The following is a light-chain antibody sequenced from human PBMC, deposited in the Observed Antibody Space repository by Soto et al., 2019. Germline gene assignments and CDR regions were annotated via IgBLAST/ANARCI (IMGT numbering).Light chain of an antibody. V-gene: IGKV3-11*01. CDR1: QNARNC. Sequence: EIVLTQSPATLSLSPGERATLSCRASQNARNCLIWYQQKPGQAPRLLISDTSTRATGVPTRFSGSGSGTDFTLTISSLEPEDFAVYYCQQRSNWPITFGQGTRLEIK. J-gene: IGKJ5*01. CDR2: DTS. CDR3: QQRSNWPIT.